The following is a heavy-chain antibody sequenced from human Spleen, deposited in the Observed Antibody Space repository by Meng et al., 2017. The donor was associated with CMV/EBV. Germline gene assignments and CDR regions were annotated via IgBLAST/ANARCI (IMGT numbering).Heavy chain of an antibody. CDR3: ARVLGYPNWFDP. Sequence: SCAASGFTFSTYAIHWVRQAPGKGLEWVAVISYDGSNQYYADSVKGRFAISRDNSKNTLYLQMNGLRAEDTAIYYCARVLGYPNWFDPWGQGTLVTVSS. J-gene: IGHJ5*02. CDR1: GFTFSTYA. CDR2: ISYDGSNQ. V-gene: IGHV3-30*09. D-gene: IGHD2-15*01.